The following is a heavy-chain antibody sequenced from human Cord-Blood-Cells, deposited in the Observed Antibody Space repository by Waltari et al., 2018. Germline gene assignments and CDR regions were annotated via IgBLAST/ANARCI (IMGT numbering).Heavy chain of an antibody. CDR1: GFTFSSYS. Sequence: EVQLVESGGGLVKPGGSLRLSCAASGFTFSSYSMNWVRQAPGKGLEWVSSISSRSSYIYYADSVKGRFTISRDNAKNSLYLQMNSLRAEDTAVYYCARGPNWGSAEAFDIWGQGTMVTVSS. CDR3: ARGPNWGSAEAFDI. D-gene: IGHD7-27*01. CDR2: ISSRSSYI. J-gene: IGHJ3*02. V-gene: IGHV3-21*01.